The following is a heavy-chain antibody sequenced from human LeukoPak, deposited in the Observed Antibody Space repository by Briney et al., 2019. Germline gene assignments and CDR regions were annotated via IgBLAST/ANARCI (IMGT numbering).Heavy chain of an antibody. D-gene: IGHD6-6*01. V-gene: IGHV1-2*02. J-gene: IGHJ6*03. CDR2: INPNSGGT. CDR1: GYTFTGYY. Sequence: ASVKVSCKASGYTFTGYYMHWVRQAPGQGLEWMGWINPNSGGTNYAQKFQGRVTMSRDTSISTAYMELSRLRSDDTAVYYCARGDIAARQDYYYMDVWGKGTTVTVSS. CDR3: ARGDIAARQDYYYMDV.